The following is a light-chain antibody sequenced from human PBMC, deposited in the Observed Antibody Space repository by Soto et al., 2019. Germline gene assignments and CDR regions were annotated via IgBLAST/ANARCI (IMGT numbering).Light chain of an antibody. CDR2: DAS. CDR3: QQNNDWPLT. J-gene: IGKJ4*01. Sequence: EIVMTQSPATLSVSPGERATLSCRASQSVRNNLAWYQQKPGQGPRLLIYDASTRANGIPARVSGSGSGTEFTLTISSLESEDFAVYYCQQNNDWPLTFGGGTKVEIK. V-gene: IGKV3-15*01. CDR1: QSVRNN.